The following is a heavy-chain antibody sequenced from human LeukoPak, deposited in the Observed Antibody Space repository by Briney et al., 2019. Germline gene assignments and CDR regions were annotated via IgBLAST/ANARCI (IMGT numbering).Heavy chain of an antibody. J-gene: IGHJ6*03. CDR1: GGSISSHY. Sequence: SETLSLTCTVSGGSISSHYWTWIRQPPGKGLEWIGYIYYSGSTNYNPSLKSRVTISVDTSKNQFSLKLSSVTAADTAVYYCARVGRYCSSTSCYTGGGYYYYYYMDVWGKGTTVTVSS. V-gene: IGHV4-59*11. CDR2: IYYSGST. D-gene: IGHD2-2*02. CDR3: ARVGRYCSSTSCYTGGGYYYYYYMDV.